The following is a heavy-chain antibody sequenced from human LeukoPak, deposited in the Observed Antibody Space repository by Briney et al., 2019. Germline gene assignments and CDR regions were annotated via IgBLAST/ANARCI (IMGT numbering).Heavy chain of an antibody. CDR1: GFTFSSYE. D-gene: IGHD3-22*01. J-gene: IGHJ4*02. CDR3: ARQGRDDYDSSSYYLGY. Sequence: GGSLRLSCAASGFTFSSYEMNWVRQAPGKGLEWVSYISSSGSTIYYADSVKGRFTISRDNAKNSLYLQMNSLRAEDTAVYYCARQGRDDYDSSSYYLGYWGQGTLVTVSS. V-gene: IGHV3-48*03. CDR2: ISSSGSTI.